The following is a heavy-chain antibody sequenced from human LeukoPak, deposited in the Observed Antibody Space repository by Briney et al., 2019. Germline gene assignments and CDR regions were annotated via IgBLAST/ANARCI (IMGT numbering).Heavy chain of an antibody. CDR3: AKGRGKYYDILTGYHGAFDY. Sequence: GGSLRLSCAASGFTFSSYSMKWVRQAPGKGLDWVSFIGSSTRYISYADSVKGRFTISRDNAKNSLYLQMNSLRAEDTAVYYCAKGRGKYYDILTGYHGAFDYWGQGTLVTVSS. V-gene: IGHV3-21*01. D-gene: IGHD3-9*01. CDR2: IGSSTRYI. J-gene: IGHJ4*02. CDR1: GFTFSSYS.